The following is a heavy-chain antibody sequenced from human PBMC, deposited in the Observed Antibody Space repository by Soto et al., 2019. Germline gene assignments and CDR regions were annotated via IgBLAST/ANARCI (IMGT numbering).Heavy chain of an antibody. CDR1: GGSISSYY. D-gene: IGHD4-17*01. CDR3: ARGPLPTVTDDEYFQH. CDR2: IYYSGST. Sequence: PSETLSLTCTVSGGSISSYYWSWIRQPPGKGLEWIGYIYYSGSTNYNPSLKSRVTISVDTSKNQFSLKLSSVTAADTAVYYCARGPLPTVTDDEYFQHWGQGTLVTVSS. V-gene: IGHV4-59*12. J-gene: IGHJ1*01.